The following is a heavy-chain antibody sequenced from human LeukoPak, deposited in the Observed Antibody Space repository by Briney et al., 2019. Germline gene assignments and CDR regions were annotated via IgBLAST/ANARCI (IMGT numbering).Heavy chain of an antibody. Sequence: SETLSLTCTVSGASFTSNYWSWIRQPPGKGLEWIGFLYYSGSTNYNPSLKGRVTMAVDTSTNQFSLKLSSVTAADTAVYYCARGRESYGFNYWFDPWGQGTLVSVSS. CDR3: ARGRESYGFNYWFDP. J-gene: IGHJ5*02. CDR1: GASFTSNY. D-gene: IGHD5-18*01. V-gene: IGHV4-59*01. CDR2: LYYSGST.